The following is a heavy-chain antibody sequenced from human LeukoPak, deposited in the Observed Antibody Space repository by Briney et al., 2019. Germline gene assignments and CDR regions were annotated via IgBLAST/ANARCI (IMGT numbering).Heavy chain of an antibody. Sequence: GGSLRLSCAASGFTFSTYAMSWVRQAPGKGLEWVSGISGSGGRYSADSVKGRFTISRDNSKNTLYLQMNSLRAEDTAVYYCAKAPRHRGISMVRGVREDHYMDVWGKGTTVTISS. CDR2: ISGSGGR. J-gene: IGHJ6*03. V-gene: IGHV3-23*01. CDR1: GFTFSTYA. D-gene: IGHD3-10*01. CDR3: AKAPRHRGISMVRGVREDHYMDV.